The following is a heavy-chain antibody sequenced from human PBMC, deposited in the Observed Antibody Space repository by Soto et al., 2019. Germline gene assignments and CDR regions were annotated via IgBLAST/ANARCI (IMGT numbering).Heavy chain of an antibody. CDR1: GFTFSSYA. V-gene: IGHV3-30-3*01. CDR2: ISYDGSNK. Sequence: PGGSLRLSCAASGFTFSSYAMHWVRQAPGKGLEWVAVISYDGSNKYYADSVKGRFTISRDNSKNTLYLQMNSLRAEDTAVYYCARDREWLVSFRFDYWGQGTLVTVSS. D-gene: IGHD6-19*01. J-gene: IGHJ4*02. CDR3: ARDREWLVSFRFDY.